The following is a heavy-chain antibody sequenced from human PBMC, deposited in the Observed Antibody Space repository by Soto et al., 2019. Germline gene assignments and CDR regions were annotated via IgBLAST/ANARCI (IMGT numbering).Heavy chain of an antibody. J-gene: IGHJ4*02. CDR2: IYYTGST. V-gene: IGHV4-59*01. CDR3: ARGGSYGDFFDY. Sequence: SETLSLTCTVSGGSMSSNYWTWIRQSPGKGLEWIGYIYYTGSTKYNPSLKSRVTISLDTSKNQFSLRLTSVTSADTAVYYCARGGSYGDFFDYWGQGAQVTVST. CDR1: GGSMSSNY. D-gene: IGHD4-17*01.